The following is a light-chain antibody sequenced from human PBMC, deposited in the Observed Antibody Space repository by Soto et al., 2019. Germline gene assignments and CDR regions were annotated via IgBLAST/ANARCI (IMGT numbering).Light chain of an antibody. V-gene: IGLV1-40*01. CDR1: SSNIGAGYD. CDR3: AAWDDSLNGYV. CDR2: GNS. J-gene: IGLJ1*01. Sequence: QSVLTQPPSVSGAPGQRVTISCTGGSSNIGAGYDVHWYQQLPGTAPKLLIYGNSNRPSGVPDRFSGSKSGTSASLALSGLQSEDEADYYCAAWDDSLNGYVFGTGTKVTVL.